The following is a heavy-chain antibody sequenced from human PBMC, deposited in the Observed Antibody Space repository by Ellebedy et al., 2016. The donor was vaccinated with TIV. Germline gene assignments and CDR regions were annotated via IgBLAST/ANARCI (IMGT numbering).Heavy chain of an antibody. Sequence: ASVKVSXXASGYTFTSYDINWVRQATGQGLEWMGWISAYNGNTNYAQKLQGRVTMTTDTSTSTAYMELRSLRSDDTAVYYCASNEIGSLDAFDIWGQGTMVTVSS. CDR3: ASNEIGSLDAFDI. CDR1: GYTFTSYD. CDR2: ISAYNGNT. J-gene: IGHJ3*02. D-gene: IGHD1-1*01. V-gene: IGHV1-18*01.